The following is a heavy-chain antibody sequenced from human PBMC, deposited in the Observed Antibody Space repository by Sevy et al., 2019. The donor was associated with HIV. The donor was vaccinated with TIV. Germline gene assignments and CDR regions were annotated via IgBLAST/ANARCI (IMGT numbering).Heavy chain of an antibody. CDR3: ARNNCSITNCYMGDVFDI. V-gene: IGHV3-21*01. J-gene: IGHJ3*02. CDR2: ISGISNYI. D-gene: IGHD2-2*02. CDR1: GFTFSSYS. Sequence: GESLKISCAASGFTFSSYSMNWVRQAPGKGLEWVSSISGISNYIYYADSMKGRFTVSRDNARNSLNLQMNSLRAEDTAVYYCARNNCSITNCYMGDVFDIWGQGTMVTVSS.